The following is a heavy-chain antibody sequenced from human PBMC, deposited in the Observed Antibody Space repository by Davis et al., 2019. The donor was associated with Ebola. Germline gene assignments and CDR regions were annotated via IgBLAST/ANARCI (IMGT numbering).Heavy chain of an antibody. CDR3: VRTTYGAPEY. J-gene: IGHJ4*02. Sequence: PGGSLRLSCAASGFTFSSYWMHWVRQTPGKGLVWVSRINTDGSFTDYADSVKGRFTIPRDNAKSTLYLQMNSLTAEDTAVYYCVRTTYGAPEYWGQGTLVTVSS. CDR2: INTDGSFT. V-gene: IGHV3-74*01. D-gene: IGHD4-17*01. CDR1: GFTFSSYW.